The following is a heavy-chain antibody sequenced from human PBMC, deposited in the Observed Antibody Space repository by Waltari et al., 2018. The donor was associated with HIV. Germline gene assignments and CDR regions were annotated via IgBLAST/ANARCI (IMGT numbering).Heavy chain of an antibody. V-gene: IGHV4-34*02. Sequence: QVHLPQWGPGLLKPSGTLSLTCAVYGGSFSGYYWTWIRQSPGRGLEWMGEIDHTGTSTYNPSLKGRVTMSVDTSKNQFSLTWKSVTAADTAVYYCVRGFGNYGFYFDYWGQGKLVSVSS. D-gene: IGHD3-16*01. J-gene: IGHJ4*02. CDR1: GGSFSGYY. CDR3: VRGFGNYGFYFDY. CDR2: IDHTGTS.